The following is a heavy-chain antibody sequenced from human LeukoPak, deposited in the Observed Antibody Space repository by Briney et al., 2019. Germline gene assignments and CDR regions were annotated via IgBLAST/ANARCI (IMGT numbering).Heavy chain of an antibody. CDR2: LYYTGRT. CDR1: GDSISRSDSY. J-gene: IGHJ1*01. D-gene: IGHD3-22*01. Sequence: KPSETLSLTCSVSGDSISRSDSYWGWIRQPPGKGLEWIGTLYYTGRTYYSPSPKSRVTMSVDTSNNQFSLNLRSVTAADTAVYYCARRRYYDGSGYLEWGQGTLLSVSS. V-gene: IGHV4-39*01. CDR3: ARRRYYDGSGYLE.